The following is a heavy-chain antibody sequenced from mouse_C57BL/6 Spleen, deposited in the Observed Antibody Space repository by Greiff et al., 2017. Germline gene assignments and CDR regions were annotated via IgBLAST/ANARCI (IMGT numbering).Heavy chain of an antibody. Sequence: VQLQQPGAELVKPGASVKLSCKASGYTFTSYWMQWVKQRPGQGLEWIGEIDPSDSYTNYNQKFKGKATLTVDTSSSTAYMQLSSLTSEDSAVYYCARGEQGRVKGYYFDYWGQGTTHTVSS. D-gene: IGHD4-1*01. CDR1: GYTFTSYW. J-gene: IGHJ2*01. CDR2: IDPSDSYT. V-gene: IGHV1-50*01. CDR3: ARGEQGRVKGYYFDY.